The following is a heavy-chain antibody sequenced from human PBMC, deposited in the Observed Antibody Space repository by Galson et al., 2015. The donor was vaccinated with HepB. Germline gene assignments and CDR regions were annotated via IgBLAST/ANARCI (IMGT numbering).Heavy chain of an antibody. J-gene: IGHJ6*02. Sequence: SVKVSCKASGFTFTNSAVQWVRQARGQRLEWIGWIVVGSGNTNYAQKFQERVTITRDMSTSTAYMELSSLRSEDTAVYYCAADLGSAAAMYYYYGMDVWGQGTTVTVSS. D-gene: IGHD2-2*01. CDR3: AADLGSAAAMYYYYGMDV. V-gene: IGHV1-58*01. CDR2: IVVGSGNT. CDR1: GFTFTNSA.